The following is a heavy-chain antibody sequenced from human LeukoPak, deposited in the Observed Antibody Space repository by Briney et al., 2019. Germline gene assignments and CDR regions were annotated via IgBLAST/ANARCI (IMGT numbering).Heavy chain of an antibody. Sequence: PSKTLSLTCTVSGGSISSGGYYWSWIRQHPGEGLEWIGYIYYSGSSYYNPSLKSRVTISVDTSKNQFSLKLSSVTAADTAVYYCARGPYYDILTGFNRFDPWGQGTLVTVSS. CDR1: GGSISSGGYY. CDR2: IYYSGSS. D-gene: IGHD3-9*01. V-gene: IGHV4-31*03. CDR3: ARGPYYDILTGFNRFDP. J-gene: IGHJ5*02.